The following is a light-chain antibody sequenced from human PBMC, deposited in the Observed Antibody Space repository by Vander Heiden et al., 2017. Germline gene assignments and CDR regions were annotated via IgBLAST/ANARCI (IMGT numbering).Light chain of an antibody. CDR2: DVS. CDR1: SSDVGGYNY. V-gene: IGLV2-11*01. CDR3: CAYAGSVV. J-gene: IGLJ2*01. Sequence: SALTQPRSASGSPGQSVTISCTGTSSDVGGYNYVSWYQRHPGNAPKLMIYDVSKRPSGVLDRCSGAKSGNTASLTISGLQAEDEADYYGCAYAGSVVFGGGTKLTVL.